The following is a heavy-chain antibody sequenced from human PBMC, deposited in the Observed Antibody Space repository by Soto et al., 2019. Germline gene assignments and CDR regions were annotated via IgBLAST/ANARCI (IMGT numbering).Heavy chain of an antibody. Sequence: EVQLVESGGGLVKPGGSLRLSCAASGFTFSSYSMNWVRQAPGKGLEWVSSISSSSSYIYYAYSVKGRFTISRDNAKNSLYREMNSLRAEDTAVYYCARRYCSGGSCYYYYYMDVWGKGTTFTVSS. CDR3: ARRYCSGGSCYYYYYMDV. J-gene: IGHJ6*03. CDR1: GFTFSSYS. CDR2: ISSSSSYI. V-gene: IGHV3-21*01. D-gene: IGHD2-15*01.